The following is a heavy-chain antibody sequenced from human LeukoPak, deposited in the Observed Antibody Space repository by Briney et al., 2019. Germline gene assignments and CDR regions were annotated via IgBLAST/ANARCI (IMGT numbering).Heavy chain of an antibody. Sequence: GGSLRLSCAASGFTFSSYGMHWVRQAPGKGLEWVAVISYDGSNKYYADSVKGRFTISRDNSKSTLYLQMNSLRAEDTAVYYCAEAHFDWLDLFDYWGQGTLVTVSS. CDR3: AEAHFDWLDLFDY. D-gene: IGHD3-9*01. V-gene: IGHV3-30*18. J-gene: IGHJ4*02. CDR2: ISYDGSNK. CDR1: GFTFSSYG.